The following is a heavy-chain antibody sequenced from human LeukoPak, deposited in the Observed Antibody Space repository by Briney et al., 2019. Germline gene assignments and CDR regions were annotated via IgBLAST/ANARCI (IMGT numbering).Heavy chain of an antibody. CDR2: ISGSGGST. Sequence: SGGSLRLSCAASGFTFSSYAMSWVRQAPGKGLEWVSAISGSGGSTYYADSVKGRFTISRDNSKNTLYLQMNSLRAEDTAVYYCAKAVGLYDSAYYWGQGTLVTVSS. V-gene: IGHV3-23*01. CDR3: AKAVGLYDSAYY. CDR1: GFTFSSYA. J-gene: IGHJ4*02. D-gene: IGHD3-22*01.